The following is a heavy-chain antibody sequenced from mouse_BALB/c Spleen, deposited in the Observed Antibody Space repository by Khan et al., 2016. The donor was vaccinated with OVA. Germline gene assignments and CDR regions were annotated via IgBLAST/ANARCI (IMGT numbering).Heavy chain of an antibody. Sequence: EVKLEESGPGLLKPSQSLSLTCNVTGYSITSDYAWNWNRKFPGNKMEWIAYITYSGNTTYSPSLRSRHTITRDTSKNQFILQFNSVTTDDSATYYCASGRLLLRYTDYFDYWGQGTTLTVSP. J-gene: IGHJ2*01. CDR1: GYSITSDYA. CDR3: ASGRLLLRYTDYFDY. D-gene: IGHD1-1*01. CDR2: ITYSGNT. V-gene: IGHV3-2*02.